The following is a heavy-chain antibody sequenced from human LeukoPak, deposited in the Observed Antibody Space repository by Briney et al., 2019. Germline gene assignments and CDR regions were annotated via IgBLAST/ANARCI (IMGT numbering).Heavy chain of an antibody. CDR3: ANGHTAAIEKYYYYYGMDV. V-gene: IGHV3-23*01. Sequence: PGGSLRLSCAASGFTFSSYAMSWVRQAPGKGLEWVSAISGSGGNTYYADSVKGRFTISRDNSKNTLYLQMNSLRAEDTAVYYCANGHTAAIEKYYYYYGMDVWGKGTTVTVSS. D-gene: IGHD6-13*01. J-gene: IGHJ6*04. CDR2: ISGSGGNT. CDR1: GFTFSSYA.